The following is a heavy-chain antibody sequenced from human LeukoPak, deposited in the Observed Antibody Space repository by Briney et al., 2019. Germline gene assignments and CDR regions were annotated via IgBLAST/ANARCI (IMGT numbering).Heavy chain of an antibody. CDR3: ARDVLGDYDY. J-gene: IGHJ4*02. CDR1: GFTFSRYS. CDR2: ITPSSSFI. V-gene: IGHV3-48*01. Sequence: HPGGSLRLSCAASGFTFSRYSMNWVRQAPGKGLEWISYITPSSSFIYYADSVRGRFTTSRDNAKNSMYLQMNSLRTEDTAVYYCARDVLGDYDYWGQGTLVSVSS. D-gene: IGHD4-17*01.